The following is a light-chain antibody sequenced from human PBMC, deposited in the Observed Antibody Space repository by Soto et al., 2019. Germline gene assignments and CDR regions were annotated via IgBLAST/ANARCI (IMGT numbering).Light chain of an antibody. CDR2: DAS. CDR1: QSVSSY. J-gene: IGKJ5*01. CDR3: QQRSNWPPPIT. V-gene: IGKV3-11*01. Sequence: EIVFTQAPATLCLSPGERATLSCRASQSVSSYLAWYQQKPGQAPRLLIYDASNRATGIPARFSGSGSGTDFTLTISSLEPEDFAVYYCQQRSNWPPPITFGQGTRLEIK.